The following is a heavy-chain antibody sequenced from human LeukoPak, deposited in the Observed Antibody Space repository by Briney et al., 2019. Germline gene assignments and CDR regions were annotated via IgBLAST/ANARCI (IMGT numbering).Heavy chain of an antibody. CDR2: IWYDGSNK. J-gene: IGHJ3*02. CDR3: ASFGDSDAFDI. D-gene: IGHD3-10*01. V-gene: IGHV3-33*01. Sequence: GGSLRLSCAASGFTFSSYGMHWVRQAPGKGLEWVAVIWYDGSNKYYADSVKGRFTISRDNSKNTLYLQVNSLRAEDTAVYYCASFGDSDAFDIWGQGTMVTVSS. CDR1: GFTFSSYG.